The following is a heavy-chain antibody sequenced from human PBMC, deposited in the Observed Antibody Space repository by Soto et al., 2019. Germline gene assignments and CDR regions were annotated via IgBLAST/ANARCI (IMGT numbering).Heavy chain of an antibody. CDR3: ARDFGPGYCSGGSCYSVP. V-gene: IGHV4-59*01. CDR2: IYYSGST. J-gene: IGHJ4*02. Sequence: SETLCLTCTVYGDSISSYYWSWIRQPPGKGLEWIGYIYYSGSTNYNPSLTSRVTISVDTSKNQFSLKLSSVTAADTAVYYCARDFGPGYCSGGSCYSVPWGQGTLLTVS. CDR1: GDSISSYY. D-gene: IGHD2-15*01.